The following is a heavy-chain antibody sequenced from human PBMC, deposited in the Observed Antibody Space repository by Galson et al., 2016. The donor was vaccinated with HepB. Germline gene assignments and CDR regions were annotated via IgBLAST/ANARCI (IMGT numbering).Heavy chain of an antibody. V-gene: IGHV4-59*09. D-gene: IGHD3-10*01. CDR2: YYSGGT. Sequence: YYSGGTIYNPSLKSRVTISVDTSKNQFSLKLSSVTAADTAVYYCARGYGSGSYYLDHWGQGTLVTVSS. CDR3: ARGYGSGSYYLDH. J-gene: IGHJ4*02.